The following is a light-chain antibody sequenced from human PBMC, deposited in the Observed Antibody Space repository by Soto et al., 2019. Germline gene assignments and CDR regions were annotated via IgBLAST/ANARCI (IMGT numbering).Light chain of an antibody. CDR3: QQYYSYPFT. V-gene: IGKV1-5*01. CDR2: DDS. CDR1: QSISGW. Sequence: DIQMTQSPSTLSASVGDRVTITCRASQSISGWVAWFQQRPGKAPKLLIYDDSDLQNGVPSRFSDSASGPDFTLTISSLQPDDFATYYCQQYYSYPFTFGPGTKVDIK. J-gene: IGKJ3*01.